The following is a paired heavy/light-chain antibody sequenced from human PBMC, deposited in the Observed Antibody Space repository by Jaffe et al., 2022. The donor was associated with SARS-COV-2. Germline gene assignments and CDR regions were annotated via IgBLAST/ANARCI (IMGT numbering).Light chain of an antibody. CDR3: QQYNNWPPRLT. J-gene: IGKJ4*01. CDR2: GAS. V-gene: IGKV3-15*01. CDR1: QSISSN. Sequence: ELVMTQSPATLSVSPGERATLSCRASQSISSNLAWYQQKPGQAPRLLIYGASTRATGIPARFSGSGSGTEFTFTISSLQSEDFAVYYCQQYNNWPPRLTFGGGTKVEIK.
Heavy chain of an antibody. CDR2: ISWNSGSI. J-gene: IGHJ4*02. D-gene: IGHD3-22*01. V-gene: IGHV3-9*01. CDR3: AKDPDYYKSSDYWDY. CDR1: GFTFDDSA. Sequence: EVQLVESGGGLVQPGRSLRLSCAASGFTFDDSAMHWVRLAPGKGLEWVSGISWNSGSIAYADSVKGRFTISRDNAKNSLYLQMNSLRAEDTALYYCAKDPDYYKSSDYWDYWGRGTLVTVSS.